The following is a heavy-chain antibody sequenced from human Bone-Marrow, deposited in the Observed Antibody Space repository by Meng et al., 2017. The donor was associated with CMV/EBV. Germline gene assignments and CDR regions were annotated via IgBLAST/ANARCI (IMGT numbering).Heavy chain of an antibody. CDR2: INSDGSST. Sequence: GESLKISCAASGFTFSSYWMHWVRQAPGKGLVWVSRINSDGSSTSYADSVKGRFTISRDNAKNTLYLQMNSLRAEDTAVYYCAKDASRLGDGYNTNWGQGTLVTVSS. CDR3: AKDASRLGDGYNTN. D-gene: IGHD5-24*01. J-gene: IGHJ4*02. V-gene: IGHV3-74*01. CDR1: GFTFSSYW.